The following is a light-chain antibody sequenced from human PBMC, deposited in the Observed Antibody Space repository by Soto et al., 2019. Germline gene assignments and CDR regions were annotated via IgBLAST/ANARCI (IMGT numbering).Light chain of an antibody. CDR1: GSNVGASYD. V-gene: IGLV1-40*01. J-gene: IGLJ3*02. Sequence: QTVVIQPPSVSGAPGQTITMSCTGSGSNVGASYDVHWYQVLPGAGPRLLIYKNNNRPSGVPDRFSGSKSGTSASLAITGLRAEDEADYYCQSYDNILSGPLFGGGTKVTVL. CDR3: QSYDNILSGPL. CDR2: KNN.